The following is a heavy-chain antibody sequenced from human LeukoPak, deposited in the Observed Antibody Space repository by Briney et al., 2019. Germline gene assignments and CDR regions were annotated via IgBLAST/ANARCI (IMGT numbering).Heavy chain of an antibody. CDR2: ISSSGSTI. CDR1: GFTFSSYE. CDR3: AKDRRRITMIVEGAFDI. J-gene: IGHJ3*02. D-gene: IGHD3-22*01. V-gene: IGHV3-48*03. Sequence: GGSLRLSCAASGFTFSSYEMNWVRQAPGKGLEWVSYISSSGSTIYYADSVKGRFTISRDNAKNSLYLQMNSLRGEDTAVYYCAKDRRRITMIVEGAFDIWGQGTMVTVSS.